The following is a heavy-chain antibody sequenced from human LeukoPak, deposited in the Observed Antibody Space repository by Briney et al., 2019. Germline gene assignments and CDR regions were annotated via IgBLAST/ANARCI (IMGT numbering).Heavy chain of an antibody. V-gene: IGHV3-30*03. CDR3: APSPDSGHFDY. D-gene: IGHD6-25*01. CDR2: ISYDGSNK. J-gene: IGHJ4*02. CDR1: GFTFSSYG. Sequence: QPGGSLRLSCAASGFTFSSYGINWVRQAPGKGLEWVAVISYDGSNKYYADSVKGRFTISRDNSKNTLYLQMNSLRAEDTAVYYCAPSPDSGHFDYWGQGTLVTVSS.